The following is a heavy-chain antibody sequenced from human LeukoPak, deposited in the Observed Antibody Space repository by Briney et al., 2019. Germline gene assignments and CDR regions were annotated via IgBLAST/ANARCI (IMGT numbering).Heavy chain of an antibody. D-gene: IGHD5-18*01. CDR1: GGSISSSSYY. J-gene: IGHJ4*02. CDR3: ARHSDTYGDRGPGY. CDR2: IYYSGST. Sequence: SETLSLTCTVSGGSISSSSYYWGWIRQPPGKGLEWIGSIYYSGSTYYSPSLKSRVTISIDTSKNQLSLRLSSVTAADTAVYYCARHSDTYGDRGPGYWGQGTLVTVSS. V-gene: IGHV4-39*01.